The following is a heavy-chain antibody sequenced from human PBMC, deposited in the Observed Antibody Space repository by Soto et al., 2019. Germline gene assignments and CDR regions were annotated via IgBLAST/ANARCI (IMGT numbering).Heavy chain of an antibody. J-gene: IGHJ4*02. Sequence: GGSLRLSCAASGFTFSSYSMNWVRQAPGKGLEWVSSISSSSSYIYYADSVKGRFTISRDNAKNSLYLQMNSLRAEDTAVYYCARDRYYYGSGSYYFDYWGQGTLVTVSS. CDR3: ARDRYYYGSGSYYFDY. CDR2: ISSSSSYI. D-gene: IGHD3-10*01. CDR1: GFTFSSYS. V-gene: IGHV3-21*01.